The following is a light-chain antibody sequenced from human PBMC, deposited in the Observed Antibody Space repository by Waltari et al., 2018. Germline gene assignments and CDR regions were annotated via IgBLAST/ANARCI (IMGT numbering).Light chain of an antibody. CDR3: CSYAGSYSFV. V-gene: IGLV2-11*01. Sequence: QSALTQPRSVSGSPGQSVTISCTGTSSDVVGYKHVTWYQQHPGKVPKLMIYDVSKRPSGVPDRFSGSKSGNTASLTISGLQAEDEADYYCCSYAGSYSFVFGTGTKVTVL. CDR1: SSDVVGYKH. CDR2: DVS. J-gene: IGLJ1*01.